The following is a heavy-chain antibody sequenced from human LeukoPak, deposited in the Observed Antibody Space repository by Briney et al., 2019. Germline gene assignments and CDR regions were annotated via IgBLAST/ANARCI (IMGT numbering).Heavy chain of an antibody. CDR2: INPNSGGT. CDR1: GYTFTGYY. D-gene: IGHD6-19*01. J-gene: IGHJ6*02. Sequence: GASVKVSCKASGYTFTGYYMHWVRQAPGQGLEWMGWINPNSGGTNYAQKFQGRVTMTRDTSISTAYMELSRLRSDDTAVYYCARGWVAGYYYYGMDVWGQGTTVTVSS. V-gene: IGHV1-2*02. CDR3: ARGWVAGYYYYGMDV.